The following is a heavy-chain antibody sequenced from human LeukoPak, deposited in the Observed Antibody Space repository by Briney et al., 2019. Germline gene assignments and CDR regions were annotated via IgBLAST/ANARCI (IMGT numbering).Heavy chain of an antibody. Sequence: SETLSLTCAVYGGSFSGYYWSWIRQPPGKGLEWIGELNHSGSTNYNPSLKSRVTISVDTSKNQFSLKLSSVTAADTAVYYCARGTGYSSGWDTTYYYYYGMDVWGQGTTVTVSS. D-gene: IGHD6-19*01. J-gene: IGHJ6*02. V-gene: IGHV4-34*01. CDR1: GGSFSGYY. CDR3: ARGTGYSSGWDTTYYYYYGMDV. CDR2: LNHSGST.